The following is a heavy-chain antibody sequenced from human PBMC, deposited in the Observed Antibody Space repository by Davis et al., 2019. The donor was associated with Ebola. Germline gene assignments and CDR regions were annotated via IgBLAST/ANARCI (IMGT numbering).Heavy chain of an antibody. Sequence: GESLKISCSVSGFMFSSYAMHWVRQAPGKGLQYVSGITNNGGTTYYADSVKGRFTISRDNSKSTLFLQMSRLRTEDTAVYYCVKDRRWFDFSFVLAYWGQGALVTVSS. CDR3: VKDRRWFDFSFVLAY. V-gene: IGHV3-64D*06. J-gene: IGHJ4*02. CDR2: ITNNGGTT. D-gene: IGHD3-10*01. CDR1: GFMFSSYA.